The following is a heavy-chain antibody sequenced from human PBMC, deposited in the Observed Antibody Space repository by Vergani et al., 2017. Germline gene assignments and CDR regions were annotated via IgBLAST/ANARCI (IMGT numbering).Heavy chain of an antibody. J-gene: IGHJ4*02. Sequence: QVQLQQWGAGLLKPSETLSLTCAVYGGSFSGYYWSWIRQPPGKGLEWIGEINHSGSTNYNPSLKSRVTISVDTSKNQFSLKLSSVTAADTAVYYCARVAEHGDDFDYWGQGTLVTVSS. CDR2: INHSGST. V-gene: IGHV4-34*01. D-gene: IGHD4-17*01. CDR3: ARVAEHGDDFDY. CDR1: GGSFSGYY.